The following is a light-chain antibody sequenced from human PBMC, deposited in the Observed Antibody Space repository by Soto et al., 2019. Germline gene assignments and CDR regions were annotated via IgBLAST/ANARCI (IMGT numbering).Light chain of an antibody. V-gene: IGKV1-27*01. CDR3: QKYNSAPLT. CDR1: QDIAPY. CDR2: ATS. Sequence: DVQMTQSPSSLSAFVGDRVNITCRASQDIAPYLAWFQQKPGKVPKLLIYATSTLQSGVPSRFSGSGSGTDFTLTINSLQPEDVGTYYCQKYNSAPLTFGGGTKVEIK. J-gene: IGKJ4*01.